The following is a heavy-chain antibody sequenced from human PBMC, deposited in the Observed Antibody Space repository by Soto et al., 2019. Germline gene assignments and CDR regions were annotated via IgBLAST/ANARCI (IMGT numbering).Heavy chain of an antibody. CDR1: GFTFSSYG. D-gene: IGHD1-26*01. CDR3: ASLSANGGY. Sequence: GGSLRLSCAASGFTFSSYGMSWVRQAPGKGPEWVANIKEDGSEKYYVDSVKGRFTISRDNAKNSLYLQMNSLRAEDTAVYYCASLSANGGYWGQGTQVTVSS. CDR2: IKEDGSEK. V-gene: IGHV3-7*01. J-gene: IGHJ4*02.